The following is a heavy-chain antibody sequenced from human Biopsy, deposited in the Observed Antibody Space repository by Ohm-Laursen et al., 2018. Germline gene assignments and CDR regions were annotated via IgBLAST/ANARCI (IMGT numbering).Heavy chain of an antibody. D-gene: IGHD6-6*01. CDR2: ITRDGFYM. CDR1: GFTFSSYP. Sequence: SLRLSCAAFGFTFSSYPINWVRQAPGKGLEWVSSITRDGFYMFYADSVKGRFTISRDYAKNLVSLEMNSLRVEDTAVYYCARDSSRRAREGGMDVWGQGTTVTVS. J-gene: IGHJ6*02. CDR3: ARDSSRRAREGGMDV. V-gene: IGHV3-21*06.